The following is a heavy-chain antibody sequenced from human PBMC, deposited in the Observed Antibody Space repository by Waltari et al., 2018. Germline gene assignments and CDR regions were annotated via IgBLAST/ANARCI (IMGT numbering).Heavy chain of an antibody. CDR3: ARDRVHDFWSGYRYFDY. CDR2: IYSGGST. J-gene: IGHJ4*02. Sequence: EVQLVESGGGLIQPGGSLRLSCAASGFTVSSNYISWVRQAPGKGLEWVSVIYSGGSTYYADSVKGRFTISRDNSKNTLYLQMNSLRAEDTAVYYCARDRVHDFWSGYRYFDYWGQGTLVTVSS. CDR1: GFTVSSNY. V-gene: IGHV3-53*01. D-gene: IGHD3-3*01.